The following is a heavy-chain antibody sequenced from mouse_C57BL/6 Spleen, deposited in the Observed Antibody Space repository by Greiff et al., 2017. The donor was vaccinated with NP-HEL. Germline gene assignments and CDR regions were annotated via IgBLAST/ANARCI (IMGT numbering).Heavy chain of an antibody. D-gene: IGHD3-1*01. CDR3: TRGGATDFDY. V-gene: IGHV5-9-1*02. CDR2: ISSGGDYI. Sequence: DVMLVESGEGLVKPGGSLKLSCAASGFTFSSYAMSWVRQTPEKRLEWVAYISSGGDYIYYADTVKGRFTISRDNARNTLYLQMSSLKSEDTAMYYCTRGGATDFDYWGQGTTLTVSS. J-gene: IGHJ2*01. CDR1: GFTFSSYA.